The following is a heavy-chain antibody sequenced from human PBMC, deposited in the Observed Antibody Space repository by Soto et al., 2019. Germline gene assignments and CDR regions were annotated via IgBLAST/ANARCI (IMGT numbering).Heavy chain of an antibody. V-gene: IGHV4-39*01. Sequence: SETLSLTCTVSGGSISSSSYYWGWIRQPPGKGLEWIGSIYYSGSTYYNPSLKSRVTISVDTSKNQFSLKLSSVTAADTAVYYCARSHSSSWYLGYYFDYWGQGPLVTVSS. J-gene: IGHJ4*02. CDR1: GGSISSSSYY. CDR3: ARSHSSSWYLGYYFDY. CDR2: IYYSGST. D-gene: IGHD6-13*01.